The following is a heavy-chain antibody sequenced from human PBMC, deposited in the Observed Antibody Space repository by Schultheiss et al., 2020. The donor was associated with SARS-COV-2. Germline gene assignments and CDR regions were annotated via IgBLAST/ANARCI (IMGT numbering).Heavy chain of an antibody. D-gene: IGHD5-24*01. CDR2: ISYEGTIT. CDR3: AKDGEMATMYYFDY. CDR1: GFTFSSFG. V-gene: IGHV3-30*18. Sequence: GGSLRLSCAASGFTFSSFGMHWVRQAPGKGLEWMATISYEGTITYYADSVRGRFTISRDNSKNSLYLQMNSLRAEDTALYYCAKDGEMATMYYFDYWGQGTLVTVSS. J-gene: IGHJ4*02.